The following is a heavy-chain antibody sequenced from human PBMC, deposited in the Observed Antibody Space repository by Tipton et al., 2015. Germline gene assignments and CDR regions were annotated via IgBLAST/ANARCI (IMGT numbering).Heavy chain of an antibody. CDR3: ARGVDIAMYFDY. J-gene: IGHJ4*02. V-gene: IGHV4-31*03. D-gene: IGHD5-18*01. CDR1: GGSISSGGYY. Sequence: TLSLTCTVSGGSISSGGYYWSWIRQHPGKGLEWIGYIYYSGSTYYNPSLKSRVTISVDTSKNQFSLKLSSVTAADTAVYYCARGVDIAMYFDYWGQGTLVTVSS. CDR2: IYYSGST.